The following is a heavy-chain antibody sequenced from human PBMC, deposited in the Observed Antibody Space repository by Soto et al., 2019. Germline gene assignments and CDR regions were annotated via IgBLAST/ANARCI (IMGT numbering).Heavy chain of an antibody. CDR3: AKRGITIFGVVTNYYSGVDV. V-gene: IGHV3-23*01. CDR2: ISGSGGFT. J-gene: IGHJ6*02. CDR1: RFTFSTFA. Sequence: EAQLLESGGGLVQPGGSLRLSCDASRFTFSTFAMSWVRQAPGQGLEWVSVISGSGGFTYYADSVKGRFTISRDNSKITLFLQMNSLRVEDTAVYYCAKRGITIFGVVTNYYSGVDVWGQGTTVTVSS. D-gene: IGHD3-3*01.